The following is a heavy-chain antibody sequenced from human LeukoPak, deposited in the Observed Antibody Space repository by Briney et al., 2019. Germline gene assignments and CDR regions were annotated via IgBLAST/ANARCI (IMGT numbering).Heavy chain of an antibody. CDR2: INPSGGST. CDR1: GYTLLELF. D-gene: IGHD2-2*01. V-gene: IGHV1-46*01. CDR3: AREGVPGEYFQH. J-gene: IGHJ1*01. Sequence: GASVKVSRKVCGYTLLELFMHWVRQAPAQGREWMGIINPSGGSTSYAQKFQGRVTMTRDTSTGTVYMELSSLGSEDTAVYYCAREGVPGEYFQHWGQGTLVTVSS.